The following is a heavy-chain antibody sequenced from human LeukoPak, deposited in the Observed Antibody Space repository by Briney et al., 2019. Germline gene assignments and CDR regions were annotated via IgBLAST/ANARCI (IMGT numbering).Heavy chain of an antibody. CDR2: ISYDGSNK. V-gene: IGHV3-30-3*01. CDR1: GFTFSSYA. CDR3: ARGHGWFDP. Sequence: PGGSLRLSCAASGFTFSSYAMHWVRQAPGKGLEWVAVISYDGSNKYYADSVKGRFTISRDNSKNTLYLQMNSLRAEDTAVYYCARGHGWFDPWGQGSLVTVSS. J-gene: IGHJ5*02.